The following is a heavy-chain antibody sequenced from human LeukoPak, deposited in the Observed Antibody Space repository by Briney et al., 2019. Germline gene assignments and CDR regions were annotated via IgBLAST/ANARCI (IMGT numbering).Heavy chain of an antibody. V-gene: IGHV3-20*04. CDR1: GFTFDDYG. Sequence: GGSLRLSCAASGFTFDDYGMSWVRQAPGKGLEWFSGINWNGGSTGYADSVKGRFTISRDNAKNSLYLQMNSLRSEDTALYYRARDFRWLTNYYFNYWGQGTLVTVSS. J-gene: IGHJ4*02. D-gene: IGHD6-19*01. CDR3: ARDFRWLTNYYFNY. CDR2: INWNGGST.